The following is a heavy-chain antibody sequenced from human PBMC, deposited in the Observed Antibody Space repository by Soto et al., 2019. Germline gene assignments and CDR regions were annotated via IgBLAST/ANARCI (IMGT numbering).Heavy chain of an antibody. D-gene: IGHD3-10*01. CDR1: GGSISSYY. Sequence: SQTLSLTCTVSGGSISSYYWSWIRQPPGKGLEWIGYIYYSGSTNYNPSLKSRVTISVDTSKNQFSLKLSSVTAADTAVYYCARNGRWGSGSYYSGPWGPNWFDPWGQGTLVTVSS. CDR2: IYYSGST. CDR3: ARNGRWGSGSYYSGPWGPNWFDP. J-gene: IGHJ5*02. V-gene: IGHV4-59*01.